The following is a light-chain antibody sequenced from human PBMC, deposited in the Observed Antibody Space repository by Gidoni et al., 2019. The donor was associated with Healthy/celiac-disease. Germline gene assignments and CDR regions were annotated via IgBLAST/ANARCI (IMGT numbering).Light chain of an antibody. CDR2: DNN. CDR3: GTWDSSLSAGVV. J-gene: IGLJ2*01. V-gene: IGLV1-51*01. Sequence: QSVLPQPPSVSAAPGQKVTISCSGRSSNIGHNYVSWYQQLPGTAPKLLRYDNNTRPSGIPYRFSGSQSGTSATLGITGLQTGDDADHYCGTWDSSLSAGVVFGGGTKLTVL. CDR1: SSNIGHNY.